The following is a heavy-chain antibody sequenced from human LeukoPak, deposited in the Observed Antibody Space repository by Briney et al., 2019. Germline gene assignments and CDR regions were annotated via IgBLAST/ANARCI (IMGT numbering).Heavy chain of an antibody. CDR1: GFTVSSNY. CDR2: IYSGGST. V-gene: IGHV3-53*01. CDR3: ARSRVVTTPGPS. D-gene: IGHD1-14*01. Sequence: GGSLRLSCAASGFTVSSNYMSWVRQAPGKGLEWVSVIYSGGSTYYADSVKGRFTISRDNSKNTLYLQMNSLRAEDTAVYYCARSRVVTTPGPSWGQGTLVTVSS. J-gene: IGHJ1*01.